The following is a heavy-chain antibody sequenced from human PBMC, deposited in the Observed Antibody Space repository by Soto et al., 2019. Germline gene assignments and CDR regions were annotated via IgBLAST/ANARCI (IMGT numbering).Heavy chain of an antibody. Sequence: SETLSLTCAVYGGSFSGYYWSWIRQPPGKGLEWIGEINNGGSSNYNPSLKSRVSMSVGTSNNQFSLKLTSVTAADTAVYYCARGRRDPYKQDWYFDLWVRGSLVT. CDR1: GGSFSGYY. CDR3: ARGRRDPYKQDWYFDL. J-gene: IGHJ2*01. CDR2: INNGGSS. V-gene: IGHV4-34*01. D-gene: IGHD1-1*01.